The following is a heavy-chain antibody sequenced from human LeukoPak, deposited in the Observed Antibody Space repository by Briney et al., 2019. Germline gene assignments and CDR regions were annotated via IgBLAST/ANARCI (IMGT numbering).Heavy chain of an antibody. Sequence: SETPSLTCTVSGGSISSYYWSWIRQPPGKGLEWIGYIYYSGSTNYNPSLKSRVTISVDTSKNQFSLKLSSVTAADTAVYYCARDVDSSWYYFDYWGQGTLVTVSS. V-gene: IGHV4-59*01. J-gene: IGHJ4*02. CDR2: IYYSGST. CDR1: GGSISSYY. CDR3: ARDVDSSWYYFDY. D-gene: IGHD6-19*01.